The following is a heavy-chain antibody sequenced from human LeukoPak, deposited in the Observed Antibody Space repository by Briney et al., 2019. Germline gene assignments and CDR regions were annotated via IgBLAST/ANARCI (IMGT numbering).Heavy chain of an antibody. CDR3: ARVRGPRGYYDSSGYYFDY. V-gene: IGHV1-46*01. J-gene: IGHJ4*02. CDR2: INPSGGST. CDR1: GYTFTSYY. D-gene: IGHD3-22*01. Sequence: ASVKVSCKASGYTFTSYYMHWVRQAPGQGLEWMGIINPSGGSTSYAQKFQGRVTMTRDTSTSTVYMELSSLRSEDTAVYYCARVRGPRGYYDSSGYYFDYWGQGTLVTVSS.